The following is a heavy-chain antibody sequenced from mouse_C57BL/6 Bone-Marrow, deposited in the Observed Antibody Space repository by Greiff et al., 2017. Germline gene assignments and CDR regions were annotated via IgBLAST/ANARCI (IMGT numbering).Heavy chain of an antibody. V-gene: IGHV1-81*01. CDR1: GYTFTSYG. CDR2: IYPRSGNT. Sequence: QVQLKESGAELARPGASVKLSCKASGYTFTSYGISWVKQRPGQGLEWIGEIYPRSGNTYYNEKFKGKATLTADTSSSTAYMELRSLTSEDSAVYVCAGSGYYGHLADWGKGTTLTVSS. D-gene: IGHD1-2*01. J-gene: IGHJ2*01. CDR3: AGSGYYGHLAD.